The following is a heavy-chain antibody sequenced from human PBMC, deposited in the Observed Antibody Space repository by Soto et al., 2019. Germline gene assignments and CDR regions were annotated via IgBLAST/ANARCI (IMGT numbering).Heavy chain of an antibody. V-gene: IGHV5-51*01. CDR1: GDTFTTDW. CDR3: ATRRLLSPESSP. CDR2: IYPGDSRT. Sequence: EVQLVQSGVEVKKPGESLKISCKGSGDTFTTDWIGWVRQMPGKGLEWVGVIYPGDSRTRYSPPFQGQVTISADKSISTAYLQWNSLKASDTAMYYCATRRLLSPESSPRGQGTLVTVSS. J-gene: IGHJ5*02. D-gene: IGHD3-16*02.